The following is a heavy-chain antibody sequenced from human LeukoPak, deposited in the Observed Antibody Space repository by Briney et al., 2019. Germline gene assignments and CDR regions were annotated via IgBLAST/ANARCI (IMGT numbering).Heavy chain of an antibody. CDR1: GGSISSYY. V-gene: IGHV4-59*01. CDR2: IYYSGST. J-gene: IGHJ4*02. CDR3: ARGVSSGYYRL. Sequence: PSETLSLTCTVSGGSISSYYWSWIRQPPGKGLEWIGYIYYSGSTNYNPSLKSRVTISVDTSKNQFSLKLSSVTAANTAVYYCARGVSSGYYRLWGQGTLVTVSS. D-gene: IGHD3-22*01.